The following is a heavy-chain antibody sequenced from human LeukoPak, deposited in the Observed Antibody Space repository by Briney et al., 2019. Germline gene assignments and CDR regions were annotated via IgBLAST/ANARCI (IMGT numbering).Heavy chain of an antibody. CDR2: VNSKCDYT. V-gene: IGHV1-2*02. D-gene: IGHD3-22*01. J-gene: IGHJ4*02. CDR3: ARGVFSDNSGYYSDY. Sequence: ASVQVSCKACGYILIPYYMHWVRQAPGQGRAGVGWVNSKCDYTHYAQKSQGRVIMTTDTSLSTVYVQLTWLTSADTAVYYCARGVFSDNSGYYSDYWGQGTLVTVSS. CDR1: GYILIPYY.